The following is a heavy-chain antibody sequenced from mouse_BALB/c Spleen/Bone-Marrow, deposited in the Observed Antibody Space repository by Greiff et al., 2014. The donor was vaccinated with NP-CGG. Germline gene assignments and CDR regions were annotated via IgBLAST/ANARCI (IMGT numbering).Heavy chain of an antibody. CDR2: IYPYNGGT. Sequence: SGPELVKPGASVKISCKASGYTFTDYNMHWVKQSHGKSLVWIGYIYPYNGGTGYNQKFKSKATLTVDNSSSTAYMELRSLTSEDSAVYYCARRAMDYWGQGTSVTVSS. CDR1: GYTFTDYN. J-gene: IGHJ4*01. V-gene: IGHV1S29*02. CDR3: ARRAMDY.